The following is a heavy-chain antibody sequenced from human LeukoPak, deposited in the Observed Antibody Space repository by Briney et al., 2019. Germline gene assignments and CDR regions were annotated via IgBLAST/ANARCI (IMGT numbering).Heavy chain of an antibody. CDR2: INPSGGST. CDR1: GYTFTNYY. J-gene: IGHJ4*02. Sequence: ASVKVSCKASGYTFTNYYMHWVRPAPGQGLEWMGIINPSGGSTGYAQKFQGRFTMTRDTSTTTVYMELSSLRSEDTAVYYCARDREEGYNSYYFDSWGQGTLVIVSS. CDR3: ARDREEGYNSYYFDS. V-gene: IGHV1-46*01. D-gene: IGHD5-24*01.